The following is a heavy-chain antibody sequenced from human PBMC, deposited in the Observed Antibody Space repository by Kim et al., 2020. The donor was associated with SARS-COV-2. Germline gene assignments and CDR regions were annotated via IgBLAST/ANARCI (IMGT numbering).Heavy chain of an antibody. D-gene: IGHD6-13*01. CDR2: ISYDGSNK. J-gene: IGHJ6*02. CDR1: GFTFSSYG. CDR3: AKLFEGGGQQLVWYYYYGMDV. Sequence: GGSLRLSCAASGFTFSSYGMHWVRQAPGKGLEWVAVISYDGSNKYYADSVKGRFTISRDNSKNTLYLQMNSLRAEDTAVYYCAKLFEGGGQQLVWYYYYGMDVWGQGTTVTVSS. V-gene: IGHV3-30*18.